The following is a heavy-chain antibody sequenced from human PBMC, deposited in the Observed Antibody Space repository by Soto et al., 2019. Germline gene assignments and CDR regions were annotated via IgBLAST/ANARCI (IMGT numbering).Heavy chain of an antibody. CDR3: ASSYYGSGTPYYYGMDV. J-gene: IGHJ6*02. V-gene: IGHV1-18*01. D-gene: IGHD3-10*01. Sequence: ASVKVSCKASGYTFTNYGITWVRQAPGQGLEWMGWISAYNGNTNYAQKLQGRVTMTTDTSTTTAYMELRSLRSDDTAVYYCASSYYGSGTPYYYGMDVWGQGTTVTVSS. CDR1: GYTFTNYG. CDR2: ISAYNGNT.